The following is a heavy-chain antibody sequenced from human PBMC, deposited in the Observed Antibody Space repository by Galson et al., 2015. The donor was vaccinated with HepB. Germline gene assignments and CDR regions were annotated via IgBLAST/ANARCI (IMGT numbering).Heavy chain of an antibody. D-gene: IGHD3-22*01. V-gene: IGHV3-7*04. J-gene: IGHJ2*01. CDR2: IKQDGSVT. Sequence: SLRLSCAASGFTFSDFWMNWVRQAPGKGLEWVANIKQDGSVTKYVDSVKGRLTISRDNTKNSLYLQMNSLRAEDTAVYYCARGFRTLPFYYGSSGYWYFDLWGRGTLVTVSS. CDR3: ARGFRTLPFYYGSSGYWYFDL. CDR1: GFTFSDFW.